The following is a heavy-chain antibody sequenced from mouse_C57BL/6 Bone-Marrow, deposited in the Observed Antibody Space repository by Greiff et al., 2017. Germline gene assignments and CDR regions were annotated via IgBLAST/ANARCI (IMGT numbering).Heavy chain of an antibody. CDR3: ARSRWLLPYYFDY. D-gene: IGHD2-3*01. CDR2: IDPNSGGT. Sequence: VQLQQPGAELVKPGASVKLSCKASGYTFTSYWMHWVKQRPGRGFEWIGRIDPNSGGTKYNEKFKSKATLTVDKPSSTAYMQLSSLTSEDAAVYYCARSRWLLPYYFDYWGQGTTLTVSS. J-gene: IGHJ2*01. CDR1: GYTFTSYW. V-gene: IGHV1-72*01.